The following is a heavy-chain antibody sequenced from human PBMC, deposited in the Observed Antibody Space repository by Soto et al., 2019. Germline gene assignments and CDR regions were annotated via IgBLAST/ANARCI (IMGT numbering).Heavy chain of an antibody. CDR3: ARHNGYNSGYPRWFDP. Sequence: QLQLQESGPGLVKPSETLSLTCAVSGGYFSSDYYYWGWIRKPPVKVLEWIGTIYSSGSTHDNPSLKGRSAMSVHPSTDRSSLRLMSVTAADTGVYHCARHNGYNSGYPRWFDPRGQGLLVTVSS. V-gene: IGHV4-39*01. CDR2: IYSSGST. J-gene: IGHJ5*02. CDR1: GGYFSSDYYY. D-gene: IGHD5-18*01.